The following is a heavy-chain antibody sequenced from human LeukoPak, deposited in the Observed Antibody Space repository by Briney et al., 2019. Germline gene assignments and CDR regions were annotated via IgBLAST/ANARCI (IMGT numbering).Heavy chain of an antibody. Sequence: SETLSLTCTVSGGSISSYYWSWIRQPPGKGLEWIGYIYYSGSTNYNPSLKSRVTISVDTSKNQFSLKLSSVTAADTAVYYCARLYYDSSGYSGKVNWFDPWGQGTLVTVSS. CDR3: ARLYYDSSGYSGKVNWFDP. J-gene: IGHJ5*02. CDR2: IYYSGST. V-gene: IGHV4-59*08. CDR1: GGSISSYY. D-gene: IGHD3-22*01.